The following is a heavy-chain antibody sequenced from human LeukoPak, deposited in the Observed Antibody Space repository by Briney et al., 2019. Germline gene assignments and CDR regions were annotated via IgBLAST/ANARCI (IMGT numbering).Heavy chain of an antibody. CDR2: IYYSGST. J-gene: IGHJ4*02. Sequence: SETLSLTCTVSGGSISSSSYYWGWIRQPPGKGLEWIGSIYYSGSTYYNPSLKSRVTISVDTSKNQFSLKLSSVTAADTAVYYCARKIAAAGTAAVAGTFDYWGQGTLVTVSS. CDR1: GGSISSSSYY. D-gene: IGHD6-13*01. CDR3: ARKIAAAGTAAVAGTFDY. V-gene: IGHV4-39*07.